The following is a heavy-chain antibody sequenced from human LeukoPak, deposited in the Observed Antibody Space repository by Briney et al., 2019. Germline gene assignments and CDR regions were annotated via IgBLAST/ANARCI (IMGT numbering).Heavy chain of an antibody. D-gene: IGHD2-2*01. CDR2: IIPTFGTA. CDR3: ARDCSSTSCYAGY. V-gene: IGHV1-69*05. CDR1: GGTFSSYA. Sequence: SVKVSCKASGGTFSSYAISWVRQAPGQGLEWMGRIIPTFGTANYAQKFQGRVTITTDESTSTAYMELSSLRSEDTAVYYCARDCSSTSCYAGYWGQGTLVTVSS. J-gene: IGHJ4*02.